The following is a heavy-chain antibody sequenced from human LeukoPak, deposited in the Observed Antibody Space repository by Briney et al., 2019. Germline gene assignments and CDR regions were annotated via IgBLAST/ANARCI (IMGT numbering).Heavy chain of an antibody. CDR2: ISSSSSYI. CDR1: GFTFRTHT. D-gene: IGHD3-3*01. J-gene: IGHJ4*02. V-gene: IGHV3-21*01. Sequence: PGGSLRLSCEASGFTFRTHTMHWVRQAPGKRLEWVSSISSSSSYIYYADSVKGRFTISRDNAKNSLYLQMNSLRAEDTAVYYCARVVLVSGGSAFDYWGQGTLVTVSS. CDR3: ARVVLVSGGSAFDY.